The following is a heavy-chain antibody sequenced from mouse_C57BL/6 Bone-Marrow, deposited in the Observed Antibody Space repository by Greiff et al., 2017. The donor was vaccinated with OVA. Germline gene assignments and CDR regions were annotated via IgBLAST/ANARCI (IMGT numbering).Heavy chain of an antibody. D-gene: IGHD2-10*01. CDR2: IYPGSGST. J-gene: IGHJ3*01. V-gene: IGHV1-55*01. CDR1: GYTFTSYW. Sequence: VKLQQPGAELVKPGASVKMSCKASGYTFTSYWITWVKQRPGQGLEWIGDIYPGSGSTNYNEKFKSKATLTVDTSSSTAYMQLSSLTSEDSAVYYCARPYYGNYAWFAYWGQGTLVTVSA. CDR3: ARPYYGNYAWFAY.